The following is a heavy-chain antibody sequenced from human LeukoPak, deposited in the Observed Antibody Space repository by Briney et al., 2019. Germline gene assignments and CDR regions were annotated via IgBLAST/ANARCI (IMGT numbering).Heavy chain of an antibody. J-gene: IGHJ4*02. CDR2: ISSSSTI. CDR3: ARVWTEKIDY. CDR1: GFMFSNYW. D-gene: IGHD3/OR15-3a*01. V-gene: IGHV3-48*01. Sequence: PGGSLRLSCAASGFMFSNYWMSWVRQAPGKGLEWVSYISSSSTIYYADSVKGRFTISRDNAKNSLYLQMNSLRAEDTAVYYCARVWTEKIDYWGQGTLVTVSS.